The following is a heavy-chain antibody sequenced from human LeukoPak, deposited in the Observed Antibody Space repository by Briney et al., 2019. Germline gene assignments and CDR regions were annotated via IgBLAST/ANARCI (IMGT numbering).Heavy chain of an antibody. V-gene: IGHV3-48*01. Sequence: PGGSLRLSCAASGFTFSRYSMNWVRQAPGKGLEWVSYINGKSNTIYYADSVKGRFTISRDNAKNSLYLQMNSLRAEDTAVYYCARVDIPLFDYWGQGTLVTVSS. CDR2: INGKSNTI. CDR1: GFTFSRYS. J-gene: IGHJ4*02. D-gene: IGHD3-9*01. CDR3: ARVDIPLFDY.